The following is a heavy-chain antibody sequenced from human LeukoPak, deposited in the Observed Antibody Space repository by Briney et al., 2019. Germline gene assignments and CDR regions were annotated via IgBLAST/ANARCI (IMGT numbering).Heavy chain of an antibody. CDR2: IKQDGSEK. V-gene: IGHV3-7*01. CDR3: ARAVYCSSTSCYSELYYMDV. Sequence: PGGSLRLSCAASGFTFSNYWMIWVRQAPGKGLEWVANIKQDGSEKYYVDSVKGRFTISRDNAKNSLYLQMNSLRAEDTAVYYCARAVYCSSTSCYSELYYMDVWGKGTTVTVSS. J-gene: IGHJ6*03. CDR1: GFTFSNYW. D-gene: IGHD2-2*01.